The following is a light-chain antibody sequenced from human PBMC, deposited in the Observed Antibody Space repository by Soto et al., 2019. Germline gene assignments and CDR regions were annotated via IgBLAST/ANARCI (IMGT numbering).Light chain of an antibody. Sequence: DIQMTQSPSSLSASVGDRVTITCRASQSISSYLNWYQQKPGKAPKLLIYAASSLQSGVPSRFSGIGSVTDFTLTISSLQPEDFATYYCQQSYSTPYTFGQGTKLEIK. CDR1: QSISSY. CDR3: QQSYSTPYT. J-gene: IGKJ2*01. V-gene: IGKV1-39*01. CDR2: AAS.